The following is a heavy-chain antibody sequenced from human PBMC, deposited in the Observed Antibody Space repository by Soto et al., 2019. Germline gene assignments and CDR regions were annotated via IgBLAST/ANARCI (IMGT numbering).Heavy chain of an antibody. Sequence: QVQLVESGGGVVQPGRSLRLSCAASGFTFSSYGMHWVRQAPGKGLEWVAVISYDGSNKYYADSVKGRFTISRDNSKNTLYLQMNSLRAEDTAVYYCAKVDRSGWYDYWGQGTLVTVSS. J-gene: IGHJ4*02. D-gene: IGHD6-19*01. CDR2: ISYDGSNK. CDR1: GFTFSSYG. CDR3: AKVDRSGWYDY. V-gene: IGHV3-30*18.